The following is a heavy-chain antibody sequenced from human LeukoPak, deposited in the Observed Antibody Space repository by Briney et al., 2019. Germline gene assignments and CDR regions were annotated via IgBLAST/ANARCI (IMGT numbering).Heavy chain of an antibody. V-gene: IGHV4-59*01. J-gene: IGHJ4*02. CDR2: IYYSGST. Sequence: SETLSLTCTVSGGSISSYYWSWIRQPPGKGLEWIGYIYYSGSTNYNPSLKSRVTISVDTSKNQFSLKLSSVTAADTAVYYCARVDSSGWGIFDYWGQGTLVTVSS. CDR1: GGSISSYY. D-gene: IGHD6-19*01. CDR3: ARVDSSGWGIFDY.